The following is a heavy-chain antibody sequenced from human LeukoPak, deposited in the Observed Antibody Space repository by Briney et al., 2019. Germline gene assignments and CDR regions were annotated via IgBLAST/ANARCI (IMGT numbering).Heavy chain of an antibody. CDR1: GYTFTSCY. Sequence: ASVKVSCKASGYTFTSCYMHWVRQAPGQGLEWMGIINPSGGSTSYAQKFQGRVTMTRDTSTSTVYMELSSLRSEDTAVYYCARGGDIVVVPAAVRGGAFDIWGQGTMVTVSS. CDR2: INPSGGST. D-gene: IGHD2-2*01. CDR3: ARGGDIVVVPAAVRGGAFDI. V-gene: IGHV1-46*01. J-gene: IGHJ3*02.